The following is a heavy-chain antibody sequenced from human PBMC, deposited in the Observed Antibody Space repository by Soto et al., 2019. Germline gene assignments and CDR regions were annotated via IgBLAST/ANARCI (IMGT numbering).Heavy chain of an antibody. D-gene: IGHD6-19*01. Sequence: QVQLVQSGAEVKKPGSSVKVSCKASGGTFSSYAISWVRQAPGQGLEWMGGIIPIFGTANYAQRFQGRVTITADESTSTAYMELSSLRSEDTAVYYCARTGYIEQWLANFDSWGQGTLVTVSS. CDR2: IIPIFGTA. CDR3: ARTGYIEQWLANFDS. V-gene: IGHV1-69*12. CDR1: GGTFSSYA. J-gene: IGHJ4*02.